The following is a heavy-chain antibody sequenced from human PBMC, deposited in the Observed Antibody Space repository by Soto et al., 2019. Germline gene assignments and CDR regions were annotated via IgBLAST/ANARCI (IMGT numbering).Heavy chain of an antibody. CDR1: GGSISSGDYY. J-gene: IGHJ3*02. D-gene: IGHD3-22*01. V-gene: IGHV4-30-4*01. CDR2: IYYSGST. Sequence: SETLSLTCTVSGGSISSGDYYWSWIRQPPGKGLEWIGYIYYSGSTYYNPSLKSRVTISVDTSKNQFSLKLSSVTAADTAVYYCARDRLSDSTYHYDSSGLSDAFDIWGQGTMVTVSS. CDR3: ARDRLSDSTYHYDSSGLSDAFDI.